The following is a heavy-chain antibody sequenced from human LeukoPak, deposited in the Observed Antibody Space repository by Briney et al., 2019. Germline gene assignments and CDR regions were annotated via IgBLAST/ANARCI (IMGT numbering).Heavy chain of an antibody. J-gene: IGHJ5*01. CDR2: ISGSGDNT. CDR3: AKDGRYYIGSGTYPFYS. CDR1: GFTFSSYA. D-gene: IGHD3-10*01. Sequence: GGSLRLSCAASGFTFSSYAMSWVRQAPGKGLEWVSAISGSGDNTYYADSVRGRFTISRDNSNDTLYLQMNNLRAVDTAVYYCAKDGRYYIGSGTYPFYSWGQGTLVTVSS. V-gene: IGHV3-23*01.